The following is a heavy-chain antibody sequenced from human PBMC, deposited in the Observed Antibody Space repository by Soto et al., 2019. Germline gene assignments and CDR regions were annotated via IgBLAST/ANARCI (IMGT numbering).Heavy chain of an antibody. J-gene: IGHJ5*01. CDR1: GYTFTSYA. D-gene: IGHD2-2*02. V-gene: IGHV1-3*01. CDR2: INAGNGNT. CDR3: ARDGPAVTAAIRGNWFDS. Sequence: ASVKVSCKASGYTFTSYAMHWVGQAPGQRLEWMGWINAGNGNTKYSQKFQGRVTITRDTSASTAYMELSSLRSEDTAVYYCARDGPAVTAAIRGNWFDSWGQRTLVTVSS.